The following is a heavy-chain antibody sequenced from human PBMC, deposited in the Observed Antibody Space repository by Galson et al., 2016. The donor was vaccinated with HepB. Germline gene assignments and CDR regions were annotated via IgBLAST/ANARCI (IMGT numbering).Heavy chain of an antibody. CDR2: ISFDETHK. CDR3: ARAVSFCGGGSCLLSLSLSDDYDL. V-gene: IGHV3-30*03. D-gene: IGHD2-15*01. J-gene: IGHJ5*02. CDR1: GFTFTSYG. Sequence: SLRLSCAASGFTFTSYGMHWVRQAPGKGLEWVAVISFDETHKYYADTVKGRFTISRDISKNTLYLQMNTLSPEDTSVYYCARAVSFCGGGSCLLSLSLSDDYDLWGQGTLVTVS.